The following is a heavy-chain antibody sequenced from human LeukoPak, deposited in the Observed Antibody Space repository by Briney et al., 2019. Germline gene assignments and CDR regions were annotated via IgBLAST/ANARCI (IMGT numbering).Heavy chain of an antibody. CDR3: ARDKWESRYAFDI. V-gene: IGHV4-4*02. CDR2: IYHSGST. D-gene: IGHD1-26*01. Sequence: SETLSLTCAVSGGSISSSNWWSWIRQPPGKGLEWIGEIYHSGSTNYNPSLKSRVTISVDKSKTQFSLKLSSVTAADTAVYYCARDKWESRYAFDIWGQGTMVTVSS. CDR1: GGSISSSNW. J-gene: IGHJ3*02.